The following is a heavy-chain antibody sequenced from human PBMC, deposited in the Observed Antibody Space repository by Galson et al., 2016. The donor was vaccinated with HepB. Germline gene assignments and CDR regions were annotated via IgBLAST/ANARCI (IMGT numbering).Heavy chain of an antibody. CDR1: GGTLSGYH. J-gene: IGHJ5*02. CDR2: INHGGTT. V-gene: IGHV4-34*01. Sequence: GGTLSGYHWSWIRQPPGKGLECIGEINHGGTTNYIPSLKSRLTISVDTSKNQFSLKLTSVTAADTAVYYCARFGPGWGMFSSRRWFDPWGQGTLVTVSS. D-gene: IGHD2-8*02. CDR3: ARFGPGWGMFSSRRWFDP.